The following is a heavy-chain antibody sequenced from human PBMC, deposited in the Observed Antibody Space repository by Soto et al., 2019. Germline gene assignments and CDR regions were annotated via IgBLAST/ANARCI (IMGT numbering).Heavy chain of an antibody. J-gene: IGHJ4*02. CDR1: GFTFSSYW. Sequence: GGSLRLSCAASGFTFSSYWMTWVRQAPGKGLEWVANIKEDGSEKKYVDSVKGRFTISRDNAENSLYLQMNSLRAEDTAVYYCARTPMAYDYWGQGTLVTVSS. V-gene: IGHV3-7*01. CDR3: ARTPMAYDY. CDR2: IKEDGSEK. D-gene: IGHD2-8*01.